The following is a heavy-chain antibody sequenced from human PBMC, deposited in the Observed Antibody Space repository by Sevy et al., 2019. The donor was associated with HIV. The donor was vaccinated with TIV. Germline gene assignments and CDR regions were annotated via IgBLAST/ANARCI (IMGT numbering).Heavy chain of an antibody. CDR2: MSPSGTI. V-gene: IGHV4-4*07. CDR1: GGSISSFY. Sequence: SDTLSLTCTVSGGSISSFYWSWLRRPAGKGLEWIGRMSPSGTINYNPSLQSRVTMSVDTSKNQFSLKLSSVTAADTAVYYCARTSCSGISCYSRYFDYWGQGTLVTVSS. J-gene: IGHJ4*02. CDR3: ARTSCSGISCYSRYFDY. D-gene: IGHD2-15*01.